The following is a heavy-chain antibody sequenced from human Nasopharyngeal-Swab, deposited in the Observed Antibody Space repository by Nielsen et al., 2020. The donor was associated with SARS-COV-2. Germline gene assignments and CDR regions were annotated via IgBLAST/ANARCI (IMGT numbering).Heavy chain of an antibody. CDR2: ISYDGSNK. CDR3: AKSLGQLLEWFTYDILTGYYSDAFDI. CDR1: GFTFSSYA. D-gene: IGHD3-9*01. Sequence: GESLKISCAASGFTFSSYAMHWVRQAPGKGLEWVAVISYDGSNKYYADSVKGRFTISRDNSKNTLYLQMNSLRAEDTAVYYCAKSLGQLLEWFTYDILTGYYSDAFDIWGQGTMVTVSS. J-gene: IGHJ3*02. V-gene: IGHV3-30*04.